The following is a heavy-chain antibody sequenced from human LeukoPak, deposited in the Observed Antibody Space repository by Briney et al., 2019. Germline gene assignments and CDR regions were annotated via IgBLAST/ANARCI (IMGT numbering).Heavy chain of an antibody. V-gene: IGHV1-18*01. Sequence: WASVKVSCKASGYTFTSYGISWVRQAPGQGLEWMGWISAYNGNTNYAQKLQGRVTMTTDTSTSTAYMELRSLRSDDTAVYYCARISGYADRRINWFDPWGQGTLVTVSS. CDR2: ISAYNGNT. D-gene: IGHD5-12*01. CDR3: ARISGYADRRINWFDP. J-gene: IGHJ5*02. CDR1: GYTFTSYG.